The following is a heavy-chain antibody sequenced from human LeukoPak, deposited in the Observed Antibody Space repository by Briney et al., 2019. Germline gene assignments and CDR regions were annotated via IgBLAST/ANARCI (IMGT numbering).Heavy chain of an antibody. D-gene: IGHD3-22*01. J-gene: IGHJ1*01. CDR1: GFTFSSYW. V-gene: IGHV3-7*01. CDR2: IKQDGSET. CDR3: ATYSSLNRREFQY. Sequence: PGGSLRLSCAASGFTFSSYWMSWVRQAPGKGLEWVANIKQDGSETYYVDSVKGRFTISRDNAKNSLFLQMNSLRAEDTAVYYCATYSSLNRREFQYWGQGTLLTVSS.